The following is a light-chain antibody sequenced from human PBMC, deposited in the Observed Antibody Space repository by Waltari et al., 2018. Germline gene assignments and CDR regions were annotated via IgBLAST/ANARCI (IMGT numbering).Light chain of an antibody. Sequence: QLVLTQSPSASASLGASVKITCTLSSGHSSNVVAWHQQQPEKGPRYLMKVNSDGSHSKGDGSPDRCSGSSSGAERYLTISSLQSDDEAYYYCQTWGTGIWVFGGGTRLTVL. CDR1: SGHSSNV. J-gene: IGLJ3*02. V-gene: IGLV4-69*01. CDR2: VNSDGSH. CDR3: QTWGTGIWV.